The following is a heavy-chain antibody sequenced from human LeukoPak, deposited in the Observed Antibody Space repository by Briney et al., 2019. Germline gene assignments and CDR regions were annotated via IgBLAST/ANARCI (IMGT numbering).Heavy chain of an antibody. Sequence: PSETLSLTCTVSGGSISSYYWSWIRQPPGKGLEWIGYIYYSGSTNYNPSLKSRVTISVDTSKNQFSLKLSSVTAADTAVYYCARSIGSSGWHNFHFWGPGTLVSVSS. J-gene: IGHJ4*02. CDR3: ARSIGSSGWHNFHF. CDR1: GGSISSYY. D-gene: IGHD6-19*01. V-gene: IGHV4-59*01. CDR2: IYYSGST.